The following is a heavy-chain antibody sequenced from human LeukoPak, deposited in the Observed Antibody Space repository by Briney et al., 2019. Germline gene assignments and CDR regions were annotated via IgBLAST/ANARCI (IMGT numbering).Heavy chain of an antibody. CDR3: ARTRPAGTEDY. Sequence: GGSLRLSCTASGFSFSSYTMNWVRQAPGKGLEWISSITSSATFIYYADSVKGRFTISRDHAKNSLYLQMSSLRAEDTGVYYCARTRPAGTEDYWGQGTLVTASS. CDR2: ITSSATFI. CDR1: GFSFSSYT. V-gene: IGHV3-21*01. J-gene: IGHJ4*02. D-gene: IGHD1-7*01.